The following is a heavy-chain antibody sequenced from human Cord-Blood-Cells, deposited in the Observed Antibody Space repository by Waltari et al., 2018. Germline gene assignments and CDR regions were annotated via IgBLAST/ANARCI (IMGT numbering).Heavy chain of an antibody. V-gene: IGHV1-2*02. D-gene: IGHD6-13*01. J-gene: IGHJ6*02. CDR2: SNPNRGGS. CDR1: GYTFTGYY. Sequence: QVQLVQSGAEVKKPGASVKVSCKASGYTFTGYYMHWVRQAPGQGLEWLGWSNPNRGGSNYAKKFQGRVTMTMDTAISTAYRELSRLGSDDTAVYYCARDPGQQLAYYYYDYGMDVWGQGTTVTVSS. CDR3: ARDPGQQLAYYYYDYGMDV.